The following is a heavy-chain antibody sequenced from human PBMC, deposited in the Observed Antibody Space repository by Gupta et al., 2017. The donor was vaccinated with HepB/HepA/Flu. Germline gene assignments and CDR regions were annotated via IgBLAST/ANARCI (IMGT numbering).Heavy chain of an antibody. CDR2: LSYDERYE. J-gene: IGHJ4*02. D-gene: IGHD1-20*01. CDR3: ARDSNWSCDY. CDR1: GLTLSRYQ. V-gene: IGHV3-30*04. Sequence: VQLVESGGGVVQLGRSRRLHCAVCGLTLSRYQIHWVRQAPGKGLEWVADLSYDERYESYAEAVGGRFTISKDTSKNTVYLQMNSLGAEDTAIYYCARDSNWSCDYWGQGTLVTVSS.